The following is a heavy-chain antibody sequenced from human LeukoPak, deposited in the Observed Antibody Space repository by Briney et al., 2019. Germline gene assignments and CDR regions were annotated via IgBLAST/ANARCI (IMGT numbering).Heavy chain of an antibody. Sequence: GGSLRLSCAASGFTFSSYAMSWVRQAPGKGLEWVSAISGSGGSTYYADFVKGRFTISRDNSKNTLYLQMNSLRAEDTAVYYCAKDAAHLPYYCDSSGYFDYWGQGTLVTVSS. CDR3: AKDAAHLPYYCDSSGYFDY. CDR2: ISGSGGST. CDR1: GFTFSSYA. V-gene: IGHV3-23*01. J-gene: IGHJ4*02. D-gene: IGHD3-22*01.